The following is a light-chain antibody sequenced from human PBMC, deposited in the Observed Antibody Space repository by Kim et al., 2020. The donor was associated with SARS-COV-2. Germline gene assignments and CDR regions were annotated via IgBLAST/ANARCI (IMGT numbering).Light chain of an antibody. CDR3: QQYGSSRWT. CDR2: GAS. CDR1: QSVSCSY. J-gene: IGKJ1*01. Sequence: EIVLTQSPGTLSLSPGERATLSCRTSQSVSCSYLAWYQQKPGQAPSLLIYGASSRTTGIPDRFSGSGSGTDFTLTISRLEPEDFAVYYCQQYGSSRWTFGQRTKVDIK. V-gene: IGKV3-20*01.